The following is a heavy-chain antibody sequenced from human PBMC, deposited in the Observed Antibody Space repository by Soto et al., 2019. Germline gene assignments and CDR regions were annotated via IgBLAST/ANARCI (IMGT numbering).Heavy chain of an antibody. CDR1: GGSMRGQH. CDR2: HHSDST. CDR3: ATYTVGEGGRGY. Sequence: QVQLQESGPGLVKPSETLSLTCTVSGGSMRGQHWSWIRQPPGKGLEWIGHHSDSTNYNPSLKSTINISTDKSKNQFSLKMSYVTAADSAVYYWATYTVGEGGRGYWGQGTLVTVSS. D-gene: IGHD3-16*01. J-gene: IGHJ4*02. V-gene: IGHV4-4*09.